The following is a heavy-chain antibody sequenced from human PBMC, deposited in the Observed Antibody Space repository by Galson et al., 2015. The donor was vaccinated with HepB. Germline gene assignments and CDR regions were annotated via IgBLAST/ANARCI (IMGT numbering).Heavy chain of an antibody. CDR1: GGSFSGYY. Sequence: ETLSLTCAVYGGSFSGYYWSWIRQPPGKGLEWIGEINHSGSTNYNPSLKSRVTISVDTSKNQFSLKLSSVTAADTAVYYCARDRAWSDSSGYFDYWGQGTLVTVSS. V-gene: IGHV4-34*01. CDR3: ARDRAWSDSSGYFDY. CDR2: INHSGST. D-gene: IGHD3-22*01. J-gene: IGHJ4*02.